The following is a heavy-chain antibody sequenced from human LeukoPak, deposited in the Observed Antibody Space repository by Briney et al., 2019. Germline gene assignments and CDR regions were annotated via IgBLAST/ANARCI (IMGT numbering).Heavy chain of an antibody. Sequence: GASVKVSCKASGYTFTSYAMSWVRQAPGQGLEWMGWSNTNTGIPTYAHGFTGRFAFSLDTSVNTAYLQISSLRAEDTAVYYCARSRNSVSAWDVFDIWGQGTMVTVSS. V-gene: IGHV7-4-1*02. J-gene: IGHJ3*02. CDR3: ARSRNSVSAWDVFDI. CDR1: GYTFTSYA. CDR2: SNTNTGIP. D-gene: IGHD4-11*01.